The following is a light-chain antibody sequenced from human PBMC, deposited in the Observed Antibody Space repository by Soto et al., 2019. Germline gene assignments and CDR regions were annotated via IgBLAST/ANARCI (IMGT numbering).Light chain of an antibody. CDR2: DAS. CDR3: QQRSNWPLIT. Sequence: EIVLTHSPATLSLSPWEIATLSCRASQSVGSYLAWYQQKPGQSPRLLIYDASNRATGIPARFSGSGSGTDFTLTISSLEPEDFAVYYCQQRSNWPLITFGQGTRLEIK. J-gene: IGKJ5*01. V-gene: IGKV3-11*01. CDR1: QSVGSY.